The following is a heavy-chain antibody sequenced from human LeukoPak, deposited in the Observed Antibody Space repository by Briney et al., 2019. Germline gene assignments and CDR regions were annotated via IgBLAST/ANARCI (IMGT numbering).Heavy chain of an antibody. V-gene: IGHV3-7*01. D-gene: IGHD6-19*01. Sequence: GGSLRLSCAASGFTFSSYWMSWVRQAPGKGLEWVANIKQDGSEKYYVDSVKGRFTISRDNAKNSLYLQMNSLRAEDTAVYYCARVKGIAVAGIDYWGQGTLATVCS. CDR1: GFTFSSYW. J-gene: IGHJ4*02. CDR2: IKQDGSEK. CDR3: ARVKGIAVAGIDY.